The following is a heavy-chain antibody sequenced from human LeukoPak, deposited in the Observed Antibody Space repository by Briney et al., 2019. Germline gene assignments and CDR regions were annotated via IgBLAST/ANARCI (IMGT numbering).Heavy chain of an antibody. J-gene: IGHJ6*03. CDR1: GYSISSGSY. D-gene: IGHD1-1*01. CDR2: TYHSGST. Sequence: SETLSLTCAVSGYSISSGSYWGWIRQPPGKGLEWIGSTYHSGSTYYNPSLKSRVTMSVDTSMNQFSLKLRSVTAADTAVYYCARLTTTGRGYIDVWGKGTTVTVSS. V-gene: IGHV4-38-2*01. CDR3: ARLTTTGRGYIDV.